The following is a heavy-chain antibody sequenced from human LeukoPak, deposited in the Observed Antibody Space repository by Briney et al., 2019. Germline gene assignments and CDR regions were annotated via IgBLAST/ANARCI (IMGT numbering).Heavy chain of an antibody. D-gene: IGHD2-21*02. J-gene: IGHJ6*02. V-gene: IGHV1-3*01. CDR3: ATPGGDSYYYYGMDV. Sequence: KFQGRVTITRDTSASTAYMELSSLRSEDTAVYYCATPGGDSYYYYGMDVWGQGTTVTVSS.